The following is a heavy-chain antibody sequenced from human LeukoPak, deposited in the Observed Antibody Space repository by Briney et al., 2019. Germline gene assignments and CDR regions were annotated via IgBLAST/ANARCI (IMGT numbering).Heavy chain of an antibody. J-gene: IGHJ3*02. CDR2: INSSSSTI. V-gene: IGHV3-48*04. Sequence: GGSLRLSCAASGFTFSSYSMNWVRQAPGKGLEWVSYINSSSSTIYYADSVKGRFTISRDNAKNSLYLQMNSLRAEDTAVYYCASIFGYSSGQDAFDIWGQGTMVTVSS. D-gene: IGHD6-19*01. CDR3: ASIFGYSSGQDAFDI. CDR1: GFTFSSYS.